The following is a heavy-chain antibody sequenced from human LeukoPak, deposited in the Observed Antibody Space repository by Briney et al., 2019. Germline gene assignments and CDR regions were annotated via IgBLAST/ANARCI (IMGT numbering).Heavy chain of an antibody. J-gene: IGHJ1*01. CDR2: INPNSGRT. CDR1: GYTFTAYF. D-gene: IGHD1/OR15-1a*01. CDR3: ARAHVLRNSRRSFQH. V-gene: IGHV1-2*02. Sequence: ASVKVSCKASGYTFTAYFIYWVRQPPGQGLEWVGWINPNSGRTNSAQKFQGRVTMTRDTSISTAYMELSSLRSDDTAVYHCARAHVLRNSRRSFQHWGQGTLVSVAS.